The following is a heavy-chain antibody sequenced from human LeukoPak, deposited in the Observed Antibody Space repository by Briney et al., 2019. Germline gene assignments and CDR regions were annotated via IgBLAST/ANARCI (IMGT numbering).Heavy chain of an antibody. CDR3: ARTGKYYDFWSGYYALTPQFDY. CDR1: GGSFSGYY. D-gene: IGHD3-3*01. Sequence: SETLSLTCAVYGGSFSGYYWSWIRQPPGKGLEWIGEINHSGSTNYNPSLKSRVTISVDTSKNQFSLKLSSVTAADTAVYYCARTGKYYDFWSGYYALTPQFDYWGQGTLVTVYS. V-gene: IGHV4-34*01. J-gene: IGHJ4*02. CDR2: INHSGST.